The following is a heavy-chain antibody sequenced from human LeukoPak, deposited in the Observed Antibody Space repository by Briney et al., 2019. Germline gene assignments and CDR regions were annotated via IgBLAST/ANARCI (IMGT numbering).Heavy chain of an antibody. J-gene: IGHJ4*02. V-gene: IGHV5-51*01. CDR3: ARRGYSGYDYPY. Sequence: GEPLKISCNCSGYSFTSYWIAWVRQMPGKGLEWMGIIYPGDSDTRYSPSFQCQVTISVDESISTAYLQWSSLKASGTSMYYCARRGYSGYDYPYWGEGTLVTVSS. D-gene: IGHD5-12*01. CDR2: IYPGDSDT. CDR1: GYSFTSYW.